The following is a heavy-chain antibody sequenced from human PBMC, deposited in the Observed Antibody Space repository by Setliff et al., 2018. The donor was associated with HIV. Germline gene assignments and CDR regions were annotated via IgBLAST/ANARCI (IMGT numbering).Heavy chain of an antibody. V-gene: IGHV1-24*01. CDR3: ARDTKPQWELRHYFDY. Sequence: ASVKVSCKVSGYTLTELSIHWVRQAPGKGLEWMGGFDPEDDETIYAQKFQGRVTMTEDTSTDTAYMELSSLTSEDTAMYYCARDTKPQWELRHYFDYWGQGTLVTVSS. D-gene: IGHD1-26*01. J-gene: IGHJ4*02. CDR2: FDPEDDET. CDR1: GYTLTELS.